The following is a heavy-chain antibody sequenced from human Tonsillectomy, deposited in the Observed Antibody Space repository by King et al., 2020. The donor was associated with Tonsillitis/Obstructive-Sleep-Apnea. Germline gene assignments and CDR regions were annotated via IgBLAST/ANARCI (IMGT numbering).Heavy chain of an antibody. J-gene: IGHJ2*01. Sequence: QLQESGPGLVKPSQTLSLTCTVSGVSISNGGYYWSWIRQHPGKGLEWIGCSYYSGSTYYNPSLKSRVTISVDTSKNQFSLKLSSVTAADTAVYYCAGDWGRWYFDLWGRGTLVTVSS. CDR1: GVSISNGGYY. CDR2: SYYSGST. D-gene: IGHD7-27*01. CDR3: AGDWGRWYFDL. V-gene: IGHV4-31*03.